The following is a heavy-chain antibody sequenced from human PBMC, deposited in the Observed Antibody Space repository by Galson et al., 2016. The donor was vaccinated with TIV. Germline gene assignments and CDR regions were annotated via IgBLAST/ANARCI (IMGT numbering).Heavy chain of an antibody. CDR3: ARTVGDDAFDF. Sequence: SETLSLTCAVSGYSISSGYYWGWIRQPPGKGLEWIGTIYHDGSAYYSPSLKSRVTMSVDTSNNHFSLNLSSVTAAATALYYCARTVGDDAFDFWGQGTLVSVSS. D-gene: IGHD3-16*01. CDR2: IYHDGSA. CDR1: GYSISSGYY. V-gene: IGHV4-38-2*01. J-gene: IGHJ3*01.